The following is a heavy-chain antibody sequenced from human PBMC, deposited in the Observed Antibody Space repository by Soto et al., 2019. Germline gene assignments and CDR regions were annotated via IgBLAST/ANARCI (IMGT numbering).Heavy chain of an antibody. CDR3: AKIAYFDIFTGYRKYSGFDP. CDR2: ISGGAGST. Sequence: GGSLRLSCAASGFTFSSYAMTWVRQAPGKGLEWVSAISGGAGSTYYADSVKGRFTISRDNSKNTLFLQMNSLRAEDTAVYYYAKIAYFDIFTGYRKYSGFDPWGQEDLLTISS. D-gene: IGHD3-9*01. V-gene: IGHV3-23*01. J-gene: IGHJ5*02. CDR1: GFTFSSYA.